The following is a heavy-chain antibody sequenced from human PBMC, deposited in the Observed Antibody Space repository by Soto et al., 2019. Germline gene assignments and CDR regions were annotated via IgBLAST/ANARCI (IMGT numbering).Heavy chain of an antibody. CDR3: SGDPSGYDEGDWYHGVDV. D-gene: IGHD5-12*01. CDR1: GFSVSSNY. V-gene: IGHV3-53*01. Sequence: GSLRLSCAASGFSVSSNYMSWVRQAPGEGLKWVAIIYINGSTDYADSVQGRFSVSRGIYKNTLFLQMNNLRAEDTAVYFCSGDPSGYDEGDWYHGVDVWGQGTTVTVSS. J-gene: IGHJ6*02. CDR2: IYINGST.